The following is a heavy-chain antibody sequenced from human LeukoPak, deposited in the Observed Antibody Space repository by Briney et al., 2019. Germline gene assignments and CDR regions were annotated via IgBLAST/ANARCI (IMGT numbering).Heavy chain of an antibody. Sequence: PSETLSLTCTVSGGSINTYSWNLIRQPPGKGLEWIGNISYSGITDYNPSLQSRVTISVDTSKTQFFLNLRSVTAADTAVYYCARGVTQRLGYYYSYYMDVWGKGTTVTVSS. CDR1: GGSINTYS. D-gene: IGHD6-25*01. V-gene: IGHV4-59*01. CDR2: ISYSGIT. J-gene: IGHJ6*03. CDR3: ARGVTQRLGYYYSYYMDV.